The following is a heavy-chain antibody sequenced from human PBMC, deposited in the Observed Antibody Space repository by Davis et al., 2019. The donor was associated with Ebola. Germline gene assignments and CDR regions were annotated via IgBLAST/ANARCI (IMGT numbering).Heavy chain of an antibody. V-gene: IGHV1-8*01. J-gene: IGHJ4*02. CDR3: ARERNSLGSDF. CDR2: MNPNSGNT. Sequence: ASVKVSCKASGYTFTSYDINWVRQATGQGLEWMGWMNPNSGNTGYAQKLQGRVTMTRDTSRTTAYMELSSLTSEDTAVYFCARERNSLGSDFWGQGTLISVSS. D-gene: IGHD5-18*01. CDR1: GYTFTSYD.